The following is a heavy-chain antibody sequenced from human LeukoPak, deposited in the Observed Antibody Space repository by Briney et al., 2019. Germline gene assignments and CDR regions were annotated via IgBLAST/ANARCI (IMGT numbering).Heavy chain of an antibody. V-gene: IGHV4-61*02. CDR3: ARTLWFGGYTPRDAFDI. Sequence: SQTLSLTCTVSGGSISSGSYYWSWIRQPAGKGLEWIGRIYTSGSTNYNPSLKSRVTISVDKSKNQFSLKLSSVTAADTAVYYCARTLWFGGYTPRDAFDIWGQGTMVTVSS. D-gene: IGHD3-10*01. CDR2: IYTSGST. J-gene: IGHJ3*02. CDR1: GGSISSGSYY.